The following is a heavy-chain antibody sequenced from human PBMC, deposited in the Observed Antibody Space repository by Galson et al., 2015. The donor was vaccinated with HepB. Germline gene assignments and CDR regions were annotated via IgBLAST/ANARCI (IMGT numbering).Heavy chain of an antibody. J-gene: IGHJ5*02. CDR2: INPSGGST. D-gene: IGHD4-17*01. V-gene: IGHV1-46*03. CDR1: GYTFTSYY. CDR3: ARGSQFIYGDYDWFDP. Sequence: SVKVSCKASGYTFTSYYMHWVRQAPGQGLEWMGIINPSGGSTSYAQKFQGRVTMTRDTSTSTVYMELSSLRSEDTAVYYCARGSQFIYGDYDWFDPWGQGTLVTVSS.